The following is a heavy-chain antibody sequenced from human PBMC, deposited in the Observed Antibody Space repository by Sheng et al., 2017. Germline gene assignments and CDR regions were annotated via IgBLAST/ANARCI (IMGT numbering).Heavy chain of an antibody. D-gene: IGHD5-12*01. CDR2: ITDNGGGS. V-gene: IGHV3-23*01. CDR3: VRDWAFSGYD. J-gene: IGHJ4*02. Sequence: DVQLMESGGGLVQPGGSLRLSCADSGFTFGTYTMTWVRQAPGKGPEWVSAITDNGGGSSYAESVEGRFTISRDNAKNTVYLEMTSLRADDTAVYYCVRDWAFSGYDWGQGTLVSVSS. CDR1: GFTFGTYT.